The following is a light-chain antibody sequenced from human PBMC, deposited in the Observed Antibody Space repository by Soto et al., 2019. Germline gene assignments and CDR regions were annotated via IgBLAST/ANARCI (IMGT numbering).Light chain of an antibody. CDR3: QQYNSDTWT. CDR2: AAS. J-gene: IGKJ1*01. CDR1: ASISNY. V-gene: IGKV1-39*01. Sequence: DIRMTQSPSSLSASVGDRVTITCXASASISNYLNWYQQTPGKAPNLLISAASTLQSGVPSRSSGSGSGTEFTLTISSLQPDDFATYYCQQYNSDTWTFGQGTKVDIK.